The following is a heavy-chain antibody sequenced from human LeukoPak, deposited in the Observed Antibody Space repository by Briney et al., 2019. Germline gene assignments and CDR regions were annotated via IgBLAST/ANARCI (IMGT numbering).Heavy chain of an antibody. CDR1: GGSISSSSYY. CDR3: ARASRGVVGPWFDP. V-gene: IGHV4-39*07. CDR2: LYYSGGT. Sequence: SETLSLTCTVSGGSISSSSYYWGWIRQPPGKGLEWIGSLYYSGGTYYNPSLKSRVTISVDTSKNQFSLKLSSVTAADTAVYYCARASRGVVGPWFDPWGQGTLVTVSS. J-gene: IGHJ5*02. D-gene: IGHD2-15*01.